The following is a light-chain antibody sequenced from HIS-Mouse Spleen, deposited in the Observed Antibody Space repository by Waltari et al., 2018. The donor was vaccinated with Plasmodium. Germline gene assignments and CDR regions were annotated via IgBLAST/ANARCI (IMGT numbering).Light chain of an antibody. CDR1: QGISSA. CDR2: HAS. J-gene: IGKJ4*01. CDR3: QQFNSYPLT. V-gene: IGKV1-13*02. Sequence: AIQLTQSPSSLSASVGDTVTITCRSSQGISSALAWYQQKPGKATKLLIYHASSLESGVPSRFSGSGSGTDFTLTISSLQPEDFATYYCQQFNSYPLTFGGGTKVEIK.